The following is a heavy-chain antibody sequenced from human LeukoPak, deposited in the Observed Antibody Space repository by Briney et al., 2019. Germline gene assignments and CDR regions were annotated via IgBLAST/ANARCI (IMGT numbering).Heavy chain of an antibody. CDR1: GFTLSDAW. D-gene: IGHD6-19*01. CDR2: ISSSGSTI. Sequence: PGGSLTLSCVASGFTLSDAWMSWVRQAPGKGLEWVSYISSSGSTIYYADSVKGRLTISRDNAKNSLYLQMNRLRAEDTAVYYGARDPWAVAGEANYYYYYGMDVWGQGTTVTVSS. J-gene: IGHJ6*02. V-gene: IGHV3-11*01. CDR3: ARDPWAVAGEANYYYYYGMDV.